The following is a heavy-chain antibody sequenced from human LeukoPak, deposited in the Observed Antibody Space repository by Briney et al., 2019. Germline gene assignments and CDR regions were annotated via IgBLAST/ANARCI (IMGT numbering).Heavy chain of an antibody. D-gene: IGHD3-3*01. CDR3: ARRITIFGVVITKTYYFDY. V-gene: IGHV4-34*01. J-gene: IGHJ4*02. Sequence: SETLSLTCAVYGGSFSGYYWSWIRQPPGKGLEWIGEVNHSGSTNYNPSLKSRVTISVDTSKNQFSLKLSSVTAADTAVYYCARRITIFGVVITKTYYFDYWGQGTLVTVSS. CDR1: GGSFSGYY. CDR2: VNHSGST.